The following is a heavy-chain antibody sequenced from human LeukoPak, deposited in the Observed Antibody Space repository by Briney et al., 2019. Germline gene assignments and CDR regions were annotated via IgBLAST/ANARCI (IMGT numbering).Heavy chain of an antibody. CDR2: ISGSGATI. Sequence: GGSLRLSCAASGFTFSSYAMSWVRQAPGKGLEWVSLISGSGATIYYADSLKGRFTISRDNFKNTLYLQMNSLRAEDTAVYYCAKDERSSGYFLDYWGQGTLVTASS. CDR3: AKDERSSGYFLDY. D-gene: IGHD3-22*01. V-gene: IGHV3-23*01. J-gene: IGHJ4*02. CDR1: GFTFSSYA.